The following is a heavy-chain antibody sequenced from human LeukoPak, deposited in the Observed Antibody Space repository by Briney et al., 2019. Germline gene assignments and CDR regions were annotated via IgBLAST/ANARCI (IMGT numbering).Heavy chain of an antibody. D-gene: IGHD2-15*01. V-gene: IGHV3-23*01. CDR2: INGGGGTT. Sequence: GGSLRLSCAASGFTFNSYAMSWVRQAPGKGLEWVPAINGGGGTTSYAYSVKGRFTISRDNSKNTLYLQMNSLRADDTAVYYCAKRTCSGGTCSFDYWGQGTLVTVSS. J-gene: IGHJ4*02. CDR3: AKRTCSGGTCSFDY. CDR1: GFTFNSYA.